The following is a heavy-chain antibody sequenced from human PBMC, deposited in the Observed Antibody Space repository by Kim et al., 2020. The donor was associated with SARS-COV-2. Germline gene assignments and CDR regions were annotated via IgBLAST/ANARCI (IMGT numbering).Heavy chain of an antibody. CDR2: ITFGSDDA. J-gene: IGHJ4*01. CDR3: TRGGVGGNPFDN. D-gene: IGHD3-10*01. CDR1: GITFSSVA. V-gene: IGHV3-23*01. Sequence: GGSLRLSCAASGITFSSVAMTWVRQVPGKGLEWVSSITFGSDDAYYGDSVKGRFTISRDDSRNTVYLHMTSLRVEDTALYYCTRGGVGGNPFDNWG.